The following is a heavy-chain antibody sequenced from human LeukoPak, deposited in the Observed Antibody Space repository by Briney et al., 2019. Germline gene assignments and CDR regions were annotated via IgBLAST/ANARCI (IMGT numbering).Heavy chain of an antibody. J-gene: IGHJ3*02. CDR2: IRYDGSNK. D-gene: IGHD2-15*01. CDR3: ARVSRVVAATDAFDI. V-gene: IGHV3-30*02. CDR1: GFTFSSYG. Sequence: GGSLRLSCAASGFTFSSYGMHWVRQAPGKGLEWVAFIRYDGSNKYYADSVKGRFTISRDNSKNTLYLQMNSLRAEDTAVYYCARVSRVVAATDAFDIWGQGTMVTVSS.